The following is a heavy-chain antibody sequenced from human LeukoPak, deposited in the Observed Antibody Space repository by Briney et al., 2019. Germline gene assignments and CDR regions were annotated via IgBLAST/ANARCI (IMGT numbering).Heavy chain of an antibody. D-gene: IGHD2-2*01. V-gene: IGHV3-23*01. J-gene: IGHJ4*02. Sequence: GGSXRXXXXXSXXXXXSYAXSWVRXAPGKGLEWVSAISGSGGSTYYADSVKGRFTISRDNSKNTLYLQMSSLRAEDTAVYYCAADIVVVPAAIWGQGTMVTVSS. CDR2: ISGSGGST. CDR1: XXXXXSYA. CDR3: AADIVVVPAAI.